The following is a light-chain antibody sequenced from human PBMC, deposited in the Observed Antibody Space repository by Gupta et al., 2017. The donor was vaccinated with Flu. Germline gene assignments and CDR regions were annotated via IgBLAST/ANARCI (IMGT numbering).Light chain of an antibody. CDR3: SSYTSSSTYV. CDR1: SSDVGAYKH. CDR2: EVS. J-gene: IGLJ1*01. Sequence: QSALTQPASVSGSPGQSITISCTGTSSDVGAYKHVAWYQHHPGKAPKLMIYEVSNRSSGVSNRFSGSKSGNTASLTISGLQAEDEADYYCSSYTSSSTYVFGTGTKVTVL. V-gene: IGLV2-14*01.